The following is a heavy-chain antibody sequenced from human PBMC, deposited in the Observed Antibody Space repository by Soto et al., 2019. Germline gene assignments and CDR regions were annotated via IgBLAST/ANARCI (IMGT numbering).Heavy chain of an antibody. CDR2: INPSGGST. V-gene: IGHV1-46*01. CDR3: AGALFPLPHETNAYYYDSSGYYSYCYYGMDV. CDR1: GYTFTSYY. Sequence: ASVKVSCKASGYTFTSYYMHWVRQAPGQGLEWMGIINPSGGSTSYAQKFQGRVTMTRDTSTSTVYMALSSLRSADTAVYYCAGALFPLPHETNAYYYDSSGYYSYCYYGMDVWGQGTTVTVS. D-gene: IGHD3-22*01. J-gene: IGHJ6*02.